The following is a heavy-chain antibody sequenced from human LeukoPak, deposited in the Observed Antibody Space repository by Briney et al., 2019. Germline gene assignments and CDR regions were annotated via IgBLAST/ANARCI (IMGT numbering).Heavy chain of an antibody. Sequence: GGSLRLSCAASGFTVSSNYMSWVRQAPGKGLEWVSVTYSGGSTYYADSVKGRFTISRDNSKNTLYLQMNSLRAEDTAVYYCARDRYDILTGYYFFDYWGQGTLVTVSS. D-gene: IGHD3-9*01. J-gene: IGHJ4*02. CDR3: ARDRYDILTGYYFFDY. CDR1: GFTVSSNY. V-gene: IGHV3-53*05. CDR2: TYSGGST.